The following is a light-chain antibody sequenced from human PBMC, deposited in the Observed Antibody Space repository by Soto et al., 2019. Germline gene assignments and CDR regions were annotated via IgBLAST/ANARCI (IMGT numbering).Light chain of an antibody. CDR1: QTLITW. CDR2: HAS. CDR3: QQYNSATCT. V-gene: IGKV1-5*01. J-gene: IGKJ1*01. Sequence: DMQMTQSPSILSASVGDRVSITCRASQTLITWLAWYQQKPGKAPKLLIYHASTLESGVPSRFNGSGSGTEFTLTVSSLQPDDFATYYCQQYNSATCTFGQGTKVDIK.